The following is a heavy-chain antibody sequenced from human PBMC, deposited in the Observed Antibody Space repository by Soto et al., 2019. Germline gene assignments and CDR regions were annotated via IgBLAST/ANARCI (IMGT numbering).Heavy chain of an antibody. D-gene: IGHD1-26*01. V-gene: IGHV4-34*01. J-gene: IGHJ4*02. Sequence: SSETLSLTCAVYGGSFSGYYWDWIRQPPGKGLEWIGEINHRGSTKYNMALRSRVTISVDTTKNQFSLKLTSVTAADTAVYYCARNRVGGTPFEYWGQGTLVTVS. CDR3: ARNRVGGTPFEY. CDR1: GGSFSGYY. CDR2: INHRGST.